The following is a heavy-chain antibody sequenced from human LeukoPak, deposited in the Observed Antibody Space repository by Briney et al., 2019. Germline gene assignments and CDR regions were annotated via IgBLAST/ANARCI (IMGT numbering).Heavy chain of an antibody. D-gene: IGHD2-2*02. CDR1: GYTFTSYV. CDR2: ISAYNGNA. V-gene: IGHV1-18*01. Sequence: ASVKVSCKASGYTFTSYVISWVRQAPGQGLEWMGWISAYNGNANYAQKLQGRVTMTTDTSTSTAYMELRSLRSDDTAVYYCARLTVPAAIRYYYYGMDVWGQGTTVTVSS. CDR3: ARLTVPAAIRYYYYGMDV. J-gene: IGHJ6*02.